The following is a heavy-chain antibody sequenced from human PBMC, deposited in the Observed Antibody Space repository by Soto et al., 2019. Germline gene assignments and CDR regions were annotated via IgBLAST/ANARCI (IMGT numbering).Heavy chain of an antibody. CDR3: ASDSSSNNWFDP. V-gene: IGHV1-69*05. CDR1: GGTFSSYA. CDR2: IIPIFGTA. D-gene: IGHD6-6*01. J-gene: IGHJ5*02. Sequence: SVKVSCKASGGTFSSYAISWVGQAPGQGLEWMGGIIPIFGTANYAQKFQGRVTMTRDTSTSTVYMELSSLRSEDTAVYYCASDSSSNNWFDPWGQGTLVTVSS.